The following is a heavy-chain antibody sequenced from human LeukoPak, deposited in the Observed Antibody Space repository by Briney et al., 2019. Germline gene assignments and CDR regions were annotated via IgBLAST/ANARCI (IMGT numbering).Heavy chain of an antibody. J-gene: IGHJ4*02. CDR2: IRYDGSNK. Sequence: GGSLRLSCAASGFTFSSYGMHWVRQAPGKGLEWVAFIRYDGSNKYYADSVKGRFTISRDNSKNTLYLQMNSLKTEDTAVYYCAKDIGSYYDYWGQGILVTVSS. V-gene: IGHV3-30*02. CDR3: AKDIGSYYDY. D-gene: IGHD3-10*01. CDR1: GFTFSSYG.